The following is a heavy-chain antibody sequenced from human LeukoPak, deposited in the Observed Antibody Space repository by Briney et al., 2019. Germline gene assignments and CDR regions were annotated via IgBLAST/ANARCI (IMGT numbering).Heavy chain of an antibody. Sequence: GGSLRLSCAASGFTFSSYSMNWVRQAPGKGLEWVSSISSSSSYIYYADSVKGRFTISRDNARNSLYLQMNSLRAEDMALYYCVKGGSSGWYGGMYYFDYWGQGTLVTVSS. CDR2: ISSSSSYI. D-gene: IGHD6-19*01. J-gene: IGHJ4*02. CDR1: GFTFSSYS. V-gene: IGHV3-21*04. CDR3: VKGGSSGWYGGMYYFDY.